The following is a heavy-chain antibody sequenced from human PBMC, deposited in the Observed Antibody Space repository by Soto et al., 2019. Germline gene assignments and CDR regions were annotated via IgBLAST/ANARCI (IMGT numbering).Heavy chain of an antibody. Sequence: QITLKESGPTLVKPTQTLTLTCTFSGFSLSTSGVGVGWIRQPPGKALEWLALIYWDDIKRYSPSLKSRLTTTKDTSKTQVALTMTNIAPVHPATYYCAHRYAIQYYFDYWGQGTLVTVPS. D-gene: IGHD2-8*01. CDR3: AHRYAIQYYFDY. V-gene: IGHV2-5*02. J-gene: IGHJ4*02. CDR2: IYWDDIK. CDR1: GFSLSTSGVG.